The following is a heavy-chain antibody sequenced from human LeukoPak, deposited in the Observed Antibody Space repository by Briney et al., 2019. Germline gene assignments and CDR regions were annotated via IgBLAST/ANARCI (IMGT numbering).Heavy chain of an antibody. CDR1: GFTFSSYA. D-gene: IGHD6-13*01. Sequence: PGRSLRLSCAASGFTFSSYAMHWVRQAPGKGLEWVAVISYDGSNKYYADSVKGRFTISRDNSKNTLYLQMNSLRAEDTAVYYCARDSLAAGTFDYWGQGTLVTVSS. CDR3: ARDSLAAGTFDY. CDR2: ISYDGSNK. J-gene: IGHJ4*02. V-gene: IGHV3-30-3*01.